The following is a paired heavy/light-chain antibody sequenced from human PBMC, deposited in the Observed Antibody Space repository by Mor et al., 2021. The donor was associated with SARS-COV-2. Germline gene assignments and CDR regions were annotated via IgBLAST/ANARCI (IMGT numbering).Heavy chain of an antibody. CDR3: ARTRARAVVIPENEPYYYMDV. V-gene: IGHV4-34*02. Sequence: QMQLQQWGAGLVKPSETLSLTCAVDGASLFGYYWSWIRQPPGKGLEWIGQINYRGGTNYNPSLESRVTMSRDTSKKEFSLNLTSVTAADTALYFCARTRARAVVIPENEPYYYMDVWGKGTTVTVSS. D-gene: IGHD2-2*01. CDR1: GASLFGYY. CDR2: INYRGGT. J-gene: IGHJ6*03.
Light chain of an antibody. CDR2: DNQ. Sequence: QSVLTQPPSVSAAPGQKVTISCSGSSSNIGKNYVSWYQQLPGTAPKLLIYDNQKRPSEIPARFSGSKSGTSATLGITGLQTGDEADYYCGTWDSSLSAVVLGGGTKLTVL. CDR1: SSNIGKNY. V-gene: IGLV1-51*01. J-gene: IGLJ2*01. CDR3: GTWDSSLSAVV.